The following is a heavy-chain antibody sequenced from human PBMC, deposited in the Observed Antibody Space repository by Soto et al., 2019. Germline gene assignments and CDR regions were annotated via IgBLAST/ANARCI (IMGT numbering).Heavy chain of an antibody. CDR2: IYHSGST. Sequence: SETLSLTCAVSGGSISSGGYSWSWIRQPPGKGLEWIGYIYHSGSTNYNPSLKSRVTISVDTPKNQLSLKLSSVTAADTAVYYCARTYGSGSRGTLDIWGQGTMVTVS. CDR1: GGSISSGGYS. CDR3: ARTYGSGSRGTLDI. J-gene: IGHJ3*02. D-gene: IGHD3-10*01. V-gene: IGHV4-30-2*01.